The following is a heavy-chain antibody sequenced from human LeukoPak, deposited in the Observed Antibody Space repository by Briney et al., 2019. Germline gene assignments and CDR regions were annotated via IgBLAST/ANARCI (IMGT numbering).Heavy chain of an antibody. V-gene: IGHV3-7*01. Sequence: GGSLRLSCAASGFTLSTYRMTWVRQAPGKGLEWVANIKQDGSEKYYVDSVKGRFTISRDNAKKLLYLQMNSLRVEDTAVYYCARDRGSSGRLGRFDNWGQGTLVTVSP. J-gene: IGHJ4*02. D-gene: IGHD6-19*01. CDR3: ARDRGSSGRLGRFDN. CDR2: IKQDGSEK. CDR1: GFTLSTYR.